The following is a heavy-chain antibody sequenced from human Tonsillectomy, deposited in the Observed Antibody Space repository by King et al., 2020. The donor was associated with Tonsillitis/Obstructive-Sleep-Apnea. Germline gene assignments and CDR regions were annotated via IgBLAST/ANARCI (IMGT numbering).Heavy chain of an antibody. V-gene: IGHV4-31*03. CDR1: GDSISSGGSY. Sequence: LQLQESGPGLVKPSQTLSLTCTVSGDSISSGGSYWSWLRQHPGKDLEWIGHIYHSGSTHYNPSLKSRVIISVDTSKNQFSLKLNSVAAADTAVYYCARINYYGAGYYYNGLRSAADYWGQGTLVTVSS. CDR3: ARINYYGAGYYYNGLRSAADY. J-gene: IGHJ4*02. D-gene: IGHD3-10*01. CDR2: IYHSGST.